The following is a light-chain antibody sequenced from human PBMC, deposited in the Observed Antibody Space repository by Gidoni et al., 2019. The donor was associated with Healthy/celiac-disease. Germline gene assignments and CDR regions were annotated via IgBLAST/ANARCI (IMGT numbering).Light chain of an antibody. CDR3: SSYTSSSTVV. CDR2: DVS. J-gene: IGLJ2*01. Sequence: QYALTQHASVSGSPGQSITISCTGPSSDVGGDNYVSWYQQHPGKAPKLMIYDVSNRPSGVSNRFSGSKSGNTASLTISGLQAEDEADYYCSSYTSSSTVVFGGGTKLTVL. CDR1: SSDVGGDNY. V-gene: IGLV2-14*01.